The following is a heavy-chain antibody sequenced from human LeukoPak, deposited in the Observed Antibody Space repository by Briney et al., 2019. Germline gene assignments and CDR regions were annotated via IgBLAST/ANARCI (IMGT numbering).Heavy chain of an antibody. CDR3: AKTYCGGDCYSRALAFDI. V-gene: IGHV3-43*02. Sequence: GGSLRLSCAASGFTFDDYAMHWVRQAPGKGLEWVSLISGDGGSSYYADSVKGRFTISRDNSKNSQYLQMNSLRTEDTALYYCAKTYCGGDCYSRALAFDIWGQGTMVTVSS. J-gene: IGHJ3*02. CDR1: GFTFDDYA. CDR2: ISGDGGSS. D-gene: IGHD2-21*02.